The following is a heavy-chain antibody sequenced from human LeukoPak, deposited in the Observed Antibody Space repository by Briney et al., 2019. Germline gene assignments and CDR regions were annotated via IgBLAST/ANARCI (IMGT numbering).Heavy chain of an antibody. J-gene: IGHJ6*02. Sequence: GGSLRLSCAASGFTFSSYGMHWVRQAPGKGLEWVAVIWYDGSNKYYADSVKGRFTISRDNSKNTLYLQMNSLRAEDTAVYYCARDLRGIVATCCYYYGMDVWGQGTTVTVSS. CDR2: IWYDGSNK. D-gene: IGHD5-12*01. CDR1: GFTFSSYG. V-gene: IGHV3-33*01. CDR3: ARDLRGIVATCCYYYGMDV.